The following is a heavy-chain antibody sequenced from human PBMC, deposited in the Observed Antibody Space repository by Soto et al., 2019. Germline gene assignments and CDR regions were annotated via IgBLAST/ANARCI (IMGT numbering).Heavy chain of an antibody. CDR3: AKAKPGGAATLDYFVY. D-gene: IGHD3-16*01. V-gene: IGHV4-30-4*01. CDR2: IYYSWSS. Sequence: SETLSLTCTVSGGSISSGDYYWSWIRQPPGKGMEWIGYIYYSWSSYSNPSLKSRGTISVDTSKNQFSLKLSSVTAADTAVYYCAKAKPGGAATLDYFVYGGQRTRVTVSS. CDR1: GGSISSGDYY. J-gene: IGHJ4*02.